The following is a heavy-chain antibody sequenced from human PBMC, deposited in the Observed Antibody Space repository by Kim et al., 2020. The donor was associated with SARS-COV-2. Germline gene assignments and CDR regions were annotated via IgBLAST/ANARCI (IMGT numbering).Heavy chain of an antibody. V-gene: IGHV3-43*01. CDR1: GFTFADYT. J-gene: IGHJ6*02. D-gene: IGHD3-10*01. CDR2: ISWDGGST. Sequence: GGSLRLSCAASGFTFADYTMHWVRQAPGKGLEWVSLISWDGGSTYYADSVKGRFTISRDNSKNYLYLQMNSLRTEDTALYYCAKDSFPYYGSGSYYKTYYGMDVWGQGTTVTVSS. CDR3: AKDSFPYYGSGSYYKTYYGMDV.